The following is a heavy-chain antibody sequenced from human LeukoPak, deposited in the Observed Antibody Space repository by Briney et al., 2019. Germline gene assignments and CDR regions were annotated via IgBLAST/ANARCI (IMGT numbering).Heavy chain of an antibody. CDR3: ARDQRGGSLMYYFDY. CDR2: IYTSGST. D-gene: IGHD2-15*01. V-gene: IGHV4-4*07. J-gene: IGHJ4*02. CDR1: GGSISGYY. Sequence: SETLSLTCTVSGGSISGYYWSWIRQPAGKGLEWIGRIYTSGSTNYNPSLKSRVTMSVDTSKNQFSLKLSSVTAADTAVYYCARDQRGGSLMYYFDYWGQGTLVTVSS.